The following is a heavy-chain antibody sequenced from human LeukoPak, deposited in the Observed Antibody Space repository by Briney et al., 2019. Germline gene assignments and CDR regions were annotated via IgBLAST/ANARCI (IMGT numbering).Heavy chain of an antibody. D-gene: IGHD5-24*01. CDR3: ARPRGNVEMARIPFDY. J-gene: IGHJ4*02. CDR2: ISSSSRYI. Sequence: GGSLRLSCVASGFTFSSYNMNWVRQAPGKGLEWVSSISSSSRYIYYADSVKGRFTISRDNAKNSVDLQMNSLRAEDTAVYYCARPRGNVEMARIPFDYWGQGTLVTVSS. V-gene: IGHV3-21*01. CDR1: GFTFSSYN.